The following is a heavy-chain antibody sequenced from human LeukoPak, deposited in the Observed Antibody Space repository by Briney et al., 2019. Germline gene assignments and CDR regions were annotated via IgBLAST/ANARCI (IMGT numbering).Heavy chain of an antibody. CDR1: GGSISSYY. CDR3: ARVTSSSRSAYYYYYMDV. V-gene: IGHV4-4*07. Sequence: KPSETLSLTCTVSGGSISSYYWSWIRQPAGKGLEWIGRIYTSGSTNYNPSLKSRVTMPVDTSKNQFSLKLSSVTAADTAVYYCARVTSSSRSAYYYYYMDVWGKGTTVTVSS. CDR2: IYTSGST. J-gene: IGHJ6*03. D-gene: IGHD6-13*01.